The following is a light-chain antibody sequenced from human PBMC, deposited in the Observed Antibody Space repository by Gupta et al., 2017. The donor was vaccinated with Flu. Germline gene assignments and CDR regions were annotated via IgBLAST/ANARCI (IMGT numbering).Light chain of an antibody. CDR3: QQYNNWHPVT. Sequence: EVVMTQSPATLSVSPGERATLSCRASQSVSSNLAWYKQKPGQAPRPLIYNASTRDTGIPARFSGSGYGTEFTLTISSRQSGDFAVYYCQQYNNWHPVTFGQGTRMEIK. V-gene: IGKV3-15*01. J-gene: IGKJ5*01. CDR1: QSVSSN. CDR2: NAS.